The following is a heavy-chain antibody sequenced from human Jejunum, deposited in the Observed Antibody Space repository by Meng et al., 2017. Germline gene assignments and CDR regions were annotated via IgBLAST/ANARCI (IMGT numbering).Heavy chain of an antibody. CDR1: GFTFNNYA. D-gene: IGHD6-13*01. Sequence: GESLKISCAASGFTFNNYAMSWVRQATGKGLEWVSGISGGAGSTYYADSVKGRFTISRDNSKNTLYLQMNSLRAEDTAVYYCAKGSYSSSYEVWYWGQGTLVTVSS. V-gene: IGHV3-23*01. J-gene: IGHJ4*02. CDR2: ISGGAGST. CDR3: AKGSYSSSYEVWY.